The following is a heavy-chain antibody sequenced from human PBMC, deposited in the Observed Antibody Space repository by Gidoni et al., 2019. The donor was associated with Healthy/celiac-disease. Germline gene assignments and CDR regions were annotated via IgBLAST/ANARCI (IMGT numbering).Heavy chain of an antibody. CDR3: ARQTETNHPKVYGGNSIYYMDV. J-gene: IGHJ6*03. V-gene: IGHV4-59*08. CDR1: GGSISSYS. D-gene: IGHD4-17*01. CDR2: IYYSGST. Sequence: QVQLQESGPGLVKPSETLSLTCTVSGGSISSYSWSWIRQPPGKGLEWIGYIYYSGSTNYNPSLKSRVTISVDTSKNQFSLKLSSVTAADTAVYYCARQTETNHPKVYGGNSIYYMDVWGKGTTVTVSS.